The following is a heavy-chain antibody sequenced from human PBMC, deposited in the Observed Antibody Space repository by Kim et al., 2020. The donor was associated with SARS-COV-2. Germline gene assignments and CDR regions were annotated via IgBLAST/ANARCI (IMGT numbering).Heavy chain of an antibody. CDR2: IKQDGSEK. CDR1: GFTFSSYW. D-gene: IGHD3-10*01. Sequence: GGALRLSCAASGFTFSSYWMSWVRQAPGKGLEWVANIKQDGSEKYYVDSVKGRFTISRDNAKNSLYLQMNSLRAEDTAVYYCARESELYGSGTRSWFDPWGQGTLVTVSS. J-gene: IGHJ5*02. V-gene: IGHV3-7*03. CDR3: ARESELYGSGTRSWFDP.